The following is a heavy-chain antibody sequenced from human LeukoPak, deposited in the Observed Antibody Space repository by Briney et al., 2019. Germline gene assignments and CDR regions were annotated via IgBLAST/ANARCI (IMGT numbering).Heavy chain of an antibody. Sequence: GGSLRLSCAASGFTFSSYEMGWVRQAPGKGLEWISYISTTGTIIYYADSVKGRFTISRDNAEKSLYLQMNSLTAEDTAVYYCARDYSVMDIVASYFFDYWGQGTLVTVSS. CDR3: ARDYSVMDIVASYFFDY. D-gene: IGHD5-12*01. CDR2: ISTTGTII. V-gene: IGHV3-48*03. CDR1: GFTFSSYE. J-gene: IGHJ4*02.